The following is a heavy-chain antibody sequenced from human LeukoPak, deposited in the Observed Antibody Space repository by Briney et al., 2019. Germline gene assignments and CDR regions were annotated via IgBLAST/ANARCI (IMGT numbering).Heavy chain of an antibody. J-gene: IGHJ6*03. CDR2: IYTSGST. V-gene: IGHV4-4*07. CDR1: GGSISSYY. Sequence: SETLSLTCTVSGGSISSYYWSWIRQPAGKGLEWIGRIYTSGSTNYNLSLKSRVTMSVDTSKNQFSLKLSSVTAADTAVYYCARESAQYYYYYYMDVWGKGTTVTVSS. CDR3: ARESAQYYYYYYMDV.